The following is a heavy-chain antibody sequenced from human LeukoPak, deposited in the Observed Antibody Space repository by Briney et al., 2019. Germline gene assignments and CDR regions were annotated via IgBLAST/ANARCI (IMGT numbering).Heavy chain of an antibody. J-gene: IGHJ3*02. Sequence: ETLSLTCTVSGGSISSYYWSWIRQPPGKGLEWVSVIYSGGSTYYADSVKGRFTSSRDNSKNTLYLQMNSLRAEDTAVYYCAKGHYYYDSSGTPGGAFDIWGQGTMVTVSS. CDR2: IYSGGST. CDR1: GGSISSYY. CDR3: AKGHYYYDSSGTPGGAFDI. V-gene: IGHV3-53*01. D-gene: IGHD3-22*01.